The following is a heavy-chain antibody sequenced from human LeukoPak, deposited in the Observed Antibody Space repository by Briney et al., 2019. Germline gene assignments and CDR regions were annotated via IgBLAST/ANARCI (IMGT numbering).Heavy chain of an antibody. D-gene: IGHD1-26*01. CDR3: ATAYSGCDY. J-gene: IGHJ4*02. V-gene: IGHV1-2*02. CDR1: GYTFTGYY. Sequence: ASVKVSCKASGYTFTGYYMHWVRQDTGQGLEWMGWINPNSGCTDYAQKFQGRVTMTRETSISSAYLELSSLRSDDTAVYSWATAYSGCDYWGQGTLVTVSS. CDR2: INPNSGCT.